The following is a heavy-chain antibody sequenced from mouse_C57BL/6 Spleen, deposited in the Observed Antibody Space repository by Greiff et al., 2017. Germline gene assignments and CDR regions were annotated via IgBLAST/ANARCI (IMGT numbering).Heavy chain of an antibody. CDR2: INYDGSST. CDR3: ARDPMGFDV. V-gene: IGHV5-16*01. J-gene: IGHJ1*03. CDR1: GFTFSDYY. Sequence: EVQLVESEGGLVQPGSSMKLSCTASGFTFSDYYMAWVRQVPEKGLEWVANINYDGSSTYYLDSLKSRFIISRDNAKNILYLQMSSLKSEDTATYYCARDPMGFDVWGTGTTVTVS.